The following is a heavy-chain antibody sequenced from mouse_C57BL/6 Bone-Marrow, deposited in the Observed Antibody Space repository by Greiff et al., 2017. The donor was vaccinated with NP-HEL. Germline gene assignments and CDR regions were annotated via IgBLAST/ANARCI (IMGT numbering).Heavy chain of an antibody. V-gene: IGHV1-64*01. CDR2: IHPSNGGT. CDR3: ARTYGYYELAY. J-gene: IGHJ3*01. D-gene: IGHD2-12*01. Sequence: QVQLQQPGAELVKPGASVKLSCKASGYTFTSYWMHWVKQRPGQGLEWIGMIHPSNGGTTYNEKFKSKATLTVDKSSSTAYMQLKSLTSEDSAVYYCARTYGYYELAYWGQGTTVTVAA. CDR1: GYTFTSYW.